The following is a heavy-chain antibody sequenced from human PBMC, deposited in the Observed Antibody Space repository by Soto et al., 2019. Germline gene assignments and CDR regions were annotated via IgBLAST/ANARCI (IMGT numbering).Heavy chain of an antibody. CDR2: IKSKTDGGTT. J-gene: IGHJ1*01. D-gene: IGHD1-26*01. CDR3: TTDVAPFSGSYWPEYLQH. Sequence: PGGSLRLSCAASGFTFSNAWMSWVRQAPGKGLEWVGRIKSKTDGGTTDYAAPVKGRFTISRDDSKNTLYLQMNSLKTEDTAVYYCTTDVAPFSGSYWPEYLQHWGQGTLVTVSS. CDR1: GFTFSNAW. V-gene: IGHV3-15*01.